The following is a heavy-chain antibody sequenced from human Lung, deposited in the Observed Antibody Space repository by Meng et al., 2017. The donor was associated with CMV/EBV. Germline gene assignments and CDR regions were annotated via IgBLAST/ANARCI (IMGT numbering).Heavy chain of an antibody. J-gene: IGHJ4*02. D-gene: IGHD1-1*01. CDR1: GFTFSTYA. V-gene: IGHV3-23*01. CDR2: ISDGGGST. Sequence: GGSLRLSCAASGFTFSTYAVSWVRQAPGKGLEWVSGISDGGGSTYYADSVKGRFTISRDNSKNTSDLQMNSLRVEDTAVYYCAKEGPTAFSGTDLSREDWGQGTLVTGSS. CDR3: AKEGPTAFSGTDLSRED.